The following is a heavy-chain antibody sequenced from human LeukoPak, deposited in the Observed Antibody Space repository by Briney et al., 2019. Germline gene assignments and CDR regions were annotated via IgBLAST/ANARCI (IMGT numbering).Heavy chain of an antibody. V-gene: IGHV5-51*01. J-gene: IGHJ3*02. CDR2: IYPGDSDT. Sequence: GESLKISCKGSGYSFTSYWIGWVRQMPGKGLEWMGIIYPGDSDTRYSPSFQGQVTISADKSISTAYLQWSSLKASDTAVYYCASHTGQDYDFWSGYPEIDAFDIWGQGTMVTVSS. D-gene: IGHD3-3*01. CDR1: GYSFTSYW. CDR3: ASHTGQDYDFWSGYPEIDAFDI.